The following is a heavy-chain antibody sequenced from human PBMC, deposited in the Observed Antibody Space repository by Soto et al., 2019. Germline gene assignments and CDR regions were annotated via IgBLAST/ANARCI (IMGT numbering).Heavy chain of an antibody. CDR2: INHSGST. CDR3: ARGRRGTGWTLGTYYYGMDV. Sequence: QVQLQQWGAGLLKPSETLSLTCAVYAESFSDYYWSWSWIRQPPGKGLEWIGEINHSGSTNYNPSLKSRVTLSVDTSKRPFSLNLRPVTAADTAVYYCARGRRGTGWTLGTYYYGMDVWGQGTTVTVSS. V-gene: IGHV4-34*01. J-gene: IGHJ6*02. CDR1: AESFSDYY. D-gene: IGHD6-25*01.